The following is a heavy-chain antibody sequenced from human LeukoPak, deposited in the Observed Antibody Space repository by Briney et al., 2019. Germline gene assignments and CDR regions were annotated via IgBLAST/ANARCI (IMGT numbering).Heavy chain of an antibody. Sequence: GASMKVSCKASGYIFTSHGITWVRQAPGQGLEWMGWINPNSGGTHYVQRFQGWVTMTRDTSISTAYMELSRLTSDDTAVYYCARGGPYYDSSRANDLNYWGQGTLVTVSS. J-gene: IGHJ4*02. D-gene: IGHD3-22*01. V-gene: IGHV1-2*04. CDR3: ARGGPYYDSSRANDLNY. CDR2: INPNSGGT. CDR1: GYIFTSHG.